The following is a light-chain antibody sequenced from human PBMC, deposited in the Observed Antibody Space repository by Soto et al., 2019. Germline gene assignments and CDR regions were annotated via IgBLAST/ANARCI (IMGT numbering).Light chain of an antibody. CDR2: GAS. V-gene: IGKV3-20*01. Sequence: EIVMRQSPGTLSVAPGERATLXCRASQSVTSSYLAWYQQKPGQAPRLLIYGASSRATDIPDRFSGSGSGTDFTLTISRLEPEDFAVYYCQQYGSSVWTFGQGTKVDIK. CDR1: QSVTSSY. J-gene: IGKJ1*01. CDR3: QQYGSSVWT.